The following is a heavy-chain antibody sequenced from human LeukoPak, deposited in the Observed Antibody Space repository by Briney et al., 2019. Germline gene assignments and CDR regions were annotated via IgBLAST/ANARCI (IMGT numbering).Heavy chain of an antibody. CDR1: GGSISSGGYY. CDR3: ARGSGDYILPLDY. D-gene: IGHD4-17*01. CDR2: IYYSGST. J-gene: IGHJ4*02. Sequence: SETLSLTCTVSGGSISSGGYYWSWIRQHPGKGLEWIGYIYYSGSTYYNPSLKSRVTISVDTSKNQFSLKLSSVTAADTAVYYCARGSGDYILPLDYWGQGTLVTVSS. V-gene: IGHV4-31*03.